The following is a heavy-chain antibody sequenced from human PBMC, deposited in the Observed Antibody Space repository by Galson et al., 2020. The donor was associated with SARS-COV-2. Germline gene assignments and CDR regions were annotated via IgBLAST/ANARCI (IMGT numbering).Heavy chain of an antibody. J-gene: IGHJ6*03. D-gene: IGHD3-3*01. V-gene: IGHV3-20*01. CDR3: ARGGDFWSGYYASVPYYYYYMDV. Sequence: GGSLRLSCAASGFTFDDYGMSWVRQAPGKGLEWVSGINWNGGSTGYADSVKGRFTISRDNAKNSLYLQMNSLRAEDTALYHCARGGDFWSGYYASVPYYYYYMDVWGKGTTVTVSS. CDR2: INWNGGST. CDR1: GFTFDDYG.